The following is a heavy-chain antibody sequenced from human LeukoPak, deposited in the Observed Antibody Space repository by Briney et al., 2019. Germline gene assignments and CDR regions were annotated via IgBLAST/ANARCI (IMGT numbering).Heavy chain of an antibody. J-gene: IGHJ4*02. Sequence: PGGSLRLSCAASGFTFSSYAMSWVRQAPGKGLEWVSAISGSGGSTYYADSVKGRFTISRDNSKNTLYLQMNSLRAEDTAVYYCAKDLNYYDSSGPQKIFDYWGQGTLVTVSS. CDR3: AKDLNYYDSSGPQKIFDY. V-gene: IGHV3-23*01. D-gene: IGHD3-22*01. CDR1: GFTFSSYA. CDR2: ISGSGGST.